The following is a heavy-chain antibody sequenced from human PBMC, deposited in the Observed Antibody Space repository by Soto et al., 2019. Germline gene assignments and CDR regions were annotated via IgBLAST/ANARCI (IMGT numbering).Heavy chain of an antibody. CDR2: ISGYNGYT. Sequence: ASVKVSCKASGYTFINHGLSCVLQSPLQWLDWMGWISGYNGYTKFARKIQGRVTMTRDTSTSTAYMELRSLRSDDTAVHYCAREGYCTSTTCDTEKFFDFYGMDVWGQGTTVTVS. D-gene: IGHD2-2*01. V-gene: IGHV1-18*01. J-gene: IGHJ6*02. CDR3: AREGYCTSTTCDTEKFFDFYGMDV. CDR1: GYTFINHG.